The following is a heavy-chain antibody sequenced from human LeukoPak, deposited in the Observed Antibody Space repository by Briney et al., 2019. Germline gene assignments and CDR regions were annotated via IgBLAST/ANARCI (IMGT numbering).Heavy chain of an antibody. Sequence: GGSLRLSCAASGFTFSSYSMNWVRQAPGKGLEWVSCISSSSSYIYYADSVKGRFTISRDNAKNSLYLQMNSLRVEDTAVYYCARGEMPKTVGLDYWGQGTLVTVSS. D-gene: IGHD5-24*01. CDR1: GFTFSSYS. CDR3: ARGEMPKTVGLDY. V-gene: IGHV3-21*04. J-gene: IGHJ4*02. CDR2: ISSSSSYI.